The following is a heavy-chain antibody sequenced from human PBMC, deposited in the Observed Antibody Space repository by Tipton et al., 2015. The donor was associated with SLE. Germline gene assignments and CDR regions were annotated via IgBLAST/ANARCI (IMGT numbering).Heavy chain of an antibody. D-gene: IGHD3-10*01. V-gene: IGHV3-48*03. J-gene: IGHJ4*02. CDR1: GFTFSNYE. Sequence: SLRLSCAASGFTFSNYEMNWVRQAPGKGLEWVSYISSSGSTIYYADSVQGRFTISRDNARNSLYLQMNILRAEDTAVYYCARGGDLDSFDYWGQGTLVTVSS. CDR2: ISSSGSTI. CDR3: ARGGDLDSFDY.